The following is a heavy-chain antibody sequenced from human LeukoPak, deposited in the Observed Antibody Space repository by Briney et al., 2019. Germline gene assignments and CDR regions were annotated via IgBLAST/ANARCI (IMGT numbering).Heavy chain of an antibody. CDR1: GYTFTGYY. Sequence: ASVKVSCKASGYTFTGYYMHWVRQAPGQGLEWTGWINPNSGGTNYAQKFQGRVTMTRDTSISTAYMELSRLRSDDTAVYYCARVSWRIAAAGPFDYWGQGTLVTVSS. CDR2: INPNSGGT. CDR3: ARVSWRIAAAGPFDY. V-gene: IGHV1-2*02. J-gene: IGHJ4*02. D-gene: IGHD6-13*01.